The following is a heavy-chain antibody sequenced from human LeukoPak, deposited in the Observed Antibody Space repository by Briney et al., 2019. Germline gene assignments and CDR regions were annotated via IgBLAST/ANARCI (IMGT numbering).Heavy chain of an antibody. V-gene: IGHV4-59*01. D-gene: IGHD2-2*01. CDR3: ARMIDQLPKYYYYGMDV. Sequence: SETLSLTCTVSGGSISSYYWSWIRQPPGKGLEWIGYIYYSGSTNYNPSLKSRVTISVDTSKNQFSLKLSSVTAAGTAVYYCARMIDQLPKYYYYGMDVWGQGTTVTVSS. CDR1: GGSISSYY. J-gene: IGHJ6*02. CDR2: IYYSGST.